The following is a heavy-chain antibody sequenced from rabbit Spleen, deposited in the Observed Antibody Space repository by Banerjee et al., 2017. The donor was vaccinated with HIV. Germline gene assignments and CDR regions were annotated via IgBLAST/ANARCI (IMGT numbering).Heavy chain of an antibody. CDR3: ARGGYIVDSGGDYFSL. D-gene: IGHD1-1*01. Sequence: QSLEESGGDLVKPGASLTLSCTASGFSFSSGYYMCWVRQAPGKGLEWIACIYAGGSGSTYYASWAKGRFTISKASSTTVTLQVTSLTAADTATYFCARGGYIVDSGGDYFSLWGQGTLVTVS. CDR1: GFSFSSGYY. V-gene: IGHV1S40*01. CDR2: IYAGGSGST. J-gene: IGHJ4*01.